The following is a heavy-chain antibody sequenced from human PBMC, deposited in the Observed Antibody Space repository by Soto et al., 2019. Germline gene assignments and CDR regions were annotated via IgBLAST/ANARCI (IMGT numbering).Heavy chain of an antibody. CDR3: ARVFILGDYDGFGY. CDR1: GFTFSSYG. D-gene: IGHD4-17*01. Sequence: QPGGSLRLSCAASGFTFSSYGMHWVRQAPGKGLEWVAVIWYDGSNKYYADSVKGRFTISRDNSKNTLYLQMNSLRAEDTAVYYCARVFILGDYDGFGYWGQGTLVTVSS. CDR2: IWYDGSNK. J-gene: IGHJ4*02. V-gene: IGHV3-33*01.